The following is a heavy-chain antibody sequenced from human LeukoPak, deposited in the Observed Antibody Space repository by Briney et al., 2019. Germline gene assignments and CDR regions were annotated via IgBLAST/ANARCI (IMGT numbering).Heavy chain of an antibody. V-gene: IGHV3-74*03. CDR1: GFTFRNHW. Sequence: GGSLRLSCAASGFTFRNHWMHWVRQAPDKGLVWVSRISSDGSSTTYADSVKGRFTISRDNAKNTLYLQMNNLRAEDTAMYYCARDQRVTGRPDIDYWGQGTLVIVSS. CDR3: ARDQRVTGRPDIDY. CDR2: ISSDGSST. D-gene: IGHD6-6*01. J-gene: IGHJ4*02.